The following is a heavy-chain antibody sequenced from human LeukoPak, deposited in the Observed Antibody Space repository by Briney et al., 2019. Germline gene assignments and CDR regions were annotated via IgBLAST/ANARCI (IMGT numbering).Heavy chain of an antibody. CDR3: ARANFLYCSSTTCLFDY. CDR1: GYTFTDYY. V-gene: IGHV1-2*02. Sequence: ASVNVSCKASGYTFTDYYMHWVRQAPGQGFEWMGWINPNDGDTNYAQKFQGRVTMTRDTSISTAHMEVSRLRSDNTAVYYCARANFLYCSSTTCLFDYWGQGTLVTVSS. CDR2: INPNDGDT. J-gene: IGHJ4*02. D-gene: IGHD2-2*01.